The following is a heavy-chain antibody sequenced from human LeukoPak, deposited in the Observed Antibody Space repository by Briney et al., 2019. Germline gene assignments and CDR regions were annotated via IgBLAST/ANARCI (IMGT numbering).Heavy chain of an antibody. J-gene: IGHJ6*03. CDR1: GYTFNANY. V-gene: IGHV1-69*13. D-gene: IGHD2-2*01. Sequence: SVKVSCKASGYTFNANYIHWVRQAPGQGLEWMGGIIPIYGTKNYAQKFQGRVTFNADESTTTAYMELSSLRSEDTAAYYCARGYCSSIKCFYWYYMDVWGKGTTVTVSS. CDR3: ARGYCSSIKCFYWYYMDV. CDR2: IIPIYGTK.